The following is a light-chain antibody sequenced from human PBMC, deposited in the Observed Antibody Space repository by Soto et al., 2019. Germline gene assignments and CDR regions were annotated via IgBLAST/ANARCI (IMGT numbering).Light chain of an antibody. J-gene: IGLJ1*01. CDR3: SSYTSSSTLLV. CDR1: SSDVGGYNY. V-gene: IGLV2-14*01. Sequence: QSAMTQPACVSGSPGQSITIPCTGTSSDVGGYNYVSWYQQHPGKAPKLMIYDVSNRPSGVSNRFSGSKSGNTASLTISGLQAEDEADYYCSSYTSSSTLLVFGTGT. CDR2: DVS.